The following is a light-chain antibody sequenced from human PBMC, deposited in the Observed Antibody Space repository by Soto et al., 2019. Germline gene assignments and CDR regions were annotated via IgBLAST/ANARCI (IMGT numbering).Light chain of an antibody. CDR2: DAS. J-gene: IGKJ2*01. CDR1: QSIGKW. Sequence: DIQLTQSPSTLSASVGDRVTITCRASQSIGKWLAWYQQKPGKAPKLLIYDASTLERGVPSRFSGSGSETEITLTISSLQADDFATYYCQHYNNYSPYTFGQGTKVDIK. V-gene: IGKV1-5*01. CDR3: QHYNNYSPYT.